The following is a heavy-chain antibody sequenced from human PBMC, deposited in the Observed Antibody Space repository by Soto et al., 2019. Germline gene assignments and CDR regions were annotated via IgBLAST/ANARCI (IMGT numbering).Heavy chain of an antibody. V-gene: IGHV3-7*01. J-gene: IGHJ4*02. CDR2: IKQDGSER. CDR1: GFTFRNYW. CDR3: VRENYFDY. Sequence: EEQLVESGGGLVQPGGSLRLSCAGSGFTFRNYWMGWVRQAPGKRLEWVANIKQDGSERSYADSVKGRFTISRDNAKNSLYLQMSSLGADDTDEYYCVRENYFDYWGQGILVIVSS.